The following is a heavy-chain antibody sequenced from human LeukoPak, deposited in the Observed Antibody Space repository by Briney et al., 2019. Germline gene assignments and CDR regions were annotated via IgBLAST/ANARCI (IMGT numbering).Heavy chain of an antibody. CDR1: GFTFSSYA. J-gene: IGHJ4*02. Sequence: GGSLRLSCAASGFTFSSYAMSWVRQAPGKGLEWVSANSGRGGSTYYADSVKGRFTISRDNSKNTLYVQMNSLRAEDTAVYYCARTVATINYFDYWGQGTLVTVSS. D-gene: IGHD5-12*01. CDR2: NSGRGGST. CDR3: ARTVATINYFDY. V-gene: IGHV3-23*01.